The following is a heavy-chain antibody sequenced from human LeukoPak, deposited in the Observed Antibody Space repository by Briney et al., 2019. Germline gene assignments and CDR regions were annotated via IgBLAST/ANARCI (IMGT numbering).Heavy chain of an antibody. Sequence: GASVKVSCKASGGTFSSYAISWVRQAPGQGLEWMGGIIPIFGTANYAQKFQGRVTITTDESTSTAYMELSSLRSEDTAVYYCARNLWDVDKTMDRGDYWGQGTLVTVSS. CDR1: GGTFSSYA. CDR3: ARNLWDVDKTMDRGDY. D-gene: IGHD5-18*01. CDR2: IIPIFGTA. J-gene: IGHJ4*02. V-gene: IGHV1-69*05.